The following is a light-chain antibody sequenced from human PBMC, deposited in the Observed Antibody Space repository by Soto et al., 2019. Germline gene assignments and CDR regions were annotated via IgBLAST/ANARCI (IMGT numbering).Light chain of an antibody. CDR2: GAS. CDR1: ESVSSD. J-gene: IGKJ1*01. CDR3: QQYNNWPRT. V-gene: IGKV3-15*01. Sequence: EIVMTQSPATLSVSPGERATLSCRASESVSSDLAWYQQKPGQAPRVLIYGASTRATDIPARFSGSGSGTEFTLTISSLQSEDFAVYYCQQYNNWPRTFGQGTKVEIK.